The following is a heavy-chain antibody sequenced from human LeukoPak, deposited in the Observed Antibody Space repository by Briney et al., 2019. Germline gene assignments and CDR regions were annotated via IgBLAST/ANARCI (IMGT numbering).Heavy chain of an antibody. D-gene: IGHD2-2*02. V-gene: IGHV3-7*01. J-gene: IGHJ4*02. CDR3: ARGGLYCSGTSCYKETDY. Sequence: GGSLRLSCAASGFTFSSFWMTWVRQAPGKGLEWVANIMHDGSDKYYVDSVKGRFAISRDNAKNSLYLQMNSLRVEDTAVYYCARGGLYCSGTSCYKETDYWGQGTLVTVSS. CDR1: GFTFSSFW. CDR2: IMHDGSDK.